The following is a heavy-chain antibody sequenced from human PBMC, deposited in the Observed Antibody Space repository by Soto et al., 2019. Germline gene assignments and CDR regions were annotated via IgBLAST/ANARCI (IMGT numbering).Heavy chain of an antibody. CDR1: GYIFSTNW. V-gene: IGHV5-51*01. Sequence: PGESLKISCKASGYIFSTNWIGWVRQMPGRGLEWMGIIYPGDSDTRYSPSFEGQVTFSVDKSINTAYLHLSTLKASDTAMFYCVRRRGYSSSGAFDYWAQGTLVTVSS. CDR3: VRRRGYSSSGAFDY. J-gene: IGHJ4*02. D-gene: IGHD6-6*01. CDR2: IYPGDSDT.